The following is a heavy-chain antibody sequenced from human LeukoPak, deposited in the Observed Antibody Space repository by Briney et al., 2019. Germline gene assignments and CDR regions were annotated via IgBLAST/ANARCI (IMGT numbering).Heavy chain of an antibody. D-gene: IGHD3-10*01. V-gene: IGHV3-21*01. CDR3: ARDYGSGPYDY. CDR2: ISSSSSYI. J-gene: IGHJ4*02. CDR1: GFTFSSYW. Sequence: GGSLRLSCAASGFTFSSYWMHWVRQAPGKGLEWVSSISSSSSYIYYADSVKGRFTISRDNAKNSLYLQMNSLRAEDTAVYYCARDYGSGPYDYWGQGTLVTVSS.